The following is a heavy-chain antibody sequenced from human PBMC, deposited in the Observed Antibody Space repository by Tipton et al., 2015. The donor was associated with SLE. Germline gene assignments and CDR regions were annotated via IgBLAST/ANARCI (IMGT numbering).Heavy chain of an antibody. D-gene: IGHD2-2*01. J-gene: IGHJ6*02. V-gene: IGHV1-18*01. CDR1: GYTFTSYD. Sequence: QLVQSGAEVKKPGASVKVSCKASGYTFTSYDIDWVRQATGQGLEWMGWISAYNGNTNYAQKLQGRVTMTTDTSTSTAYMELRSLRSDDTAVYYCARGRYCSSTSCQSYYGMDVWGQGTTVTVSS. CDR2: ISAYNGNT. CDR3: ARGRYCSSTSCQSYYGMDV.